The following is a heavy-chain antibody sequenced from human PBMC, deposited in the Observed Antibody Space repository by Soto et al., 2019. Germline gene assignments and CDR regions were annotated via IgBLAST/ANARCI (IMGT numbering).Heavy chain of an antibody. CDR3: ARDGRKQLWAEGLNSMDV. J-gene: IGHJ6*02. CDR2: ISGYNGQT. D-gene: IGHD5-18*01. Sequence: GPEVKKPGASVKVSCKASAYTFTTYGISWVRQAPGQGLEWMGWISGYNGQTNYAQKFRGRVTITTDTSTSTAYMELRSLGSDDTAMYYCARDGRKQLWAEGLNSMDVWGQGTTVTVSS. CDR1: AYTFTTYG. V-gene: IGHV1-18*01.